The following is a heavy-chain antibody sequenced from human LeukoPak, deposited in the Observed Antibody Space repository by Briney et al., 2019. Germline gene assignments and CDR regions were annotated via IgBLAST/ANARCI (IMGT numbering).Heavy chain of an antibody. J-gene: IGHJ3*02. V-gene: IGHV1-2*02. D-gene: IGHD3-22*01. Sequence: ASVKVSCKASGYTFTSYYMHWVRQAPGQGLEWMGWINPNSGGTNYAQKFQGRVTMTRDTSISTAYTELSRLRSDDTAVYYCARGGITMIVVGDAFDIWGQGTMVTVSS. CDR3: ARGGITMIVVGDAFDI. CDR2: INPNSGGT. CDR1: GYTFTSYY.